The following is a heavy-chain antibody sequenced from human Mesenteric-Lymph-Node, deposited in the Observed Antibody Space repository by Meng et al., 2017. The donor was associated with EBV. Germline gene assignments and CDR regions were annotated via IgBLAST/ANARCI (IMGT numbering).Heavy chain of an antibody. D-gene: IGHD5-12*01. CDR3: VRDGYSGYDRIDY. Sequence: QVHLVQSGGEVKKPGASVKVSCKASGYTFTGYGISWVRQAPGQGLEWMGWISAYNGNTKFAQKVQGRITMTTDTSTTTAYMELRSLRSDDTAVYYCVRDGYSGYDRIDYWGQGTLVTVSS. V-gene: IGHV1-18*04. J-gene: IGHJ4*02. CDR1: GYTFTGYG. CDR2: ISAYNGNT.